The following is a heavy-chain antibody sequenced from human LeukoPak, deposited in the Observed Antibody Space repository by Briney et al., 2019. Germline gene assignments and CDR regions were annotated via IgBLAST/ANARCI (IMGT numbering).Heavy chain of an antibody. Sequence: GASVKVSCKASGYTFTSYGISWVRQAPGQGLEWMGWISAYNGNTNYAQKLQGRVTMTTDTSTSTAYMELSSLRSEDTAVYYCARKALKSYSSGWYWYFDLWGRGTLVAVSS. J-gene: IGHJ2*01. D-gene: IGHD6-19*01. V-gene: IGHV1-18*01. CDR2: ISAYNGNT. CDR3: ARKALKSYSSGWYWYFDL. CDR1: GYTFTSYG.